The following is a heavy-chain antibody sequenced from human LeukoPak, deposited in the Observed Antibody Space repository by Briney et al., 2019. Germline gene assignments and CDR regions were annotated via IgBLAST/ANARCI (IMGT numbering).Heavy chain of an antibody. CDR3: ARWGRPKPGIAAAGMRIAKNWFDP. V-gene: IGHV4-34*01. J-gene: IGHJ5*02. Sequence: SETLSLTCAVYGGSFSGYYWSWIRQPPGKGLEWIGEINHSGSTNYNPSLKSRVTISVDTSKNQFSLKLSSVTAADTAVYYCARWGRPKPGIAAAGMRIAKNWFDPWGQGTLVTVSS. D-gene: IGHD6-13*01. CDR2: INHSGST. CDR1: GGSFSGYY.